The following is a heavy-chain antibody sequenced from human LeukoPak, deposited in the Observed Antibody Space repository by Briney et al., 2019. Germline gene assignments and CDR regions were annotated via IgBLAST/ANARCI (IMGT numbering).Heavy chain of an antibody. CDR3: ARGRGGSYSIFDY. D-gene: IGHD1-26*01. J-gene: IGHJ4*02. Sequence: SWIRQHPGKGLEWIGYIYYSGSTYYNPSLKSRVTISVDTSKNQFSLKLSSVTAADTAVYYCARGRGGSYSIFDYWGQGTLVTVSS. CDR2: IYYSGST. V-gene: IGHV4-31*02.